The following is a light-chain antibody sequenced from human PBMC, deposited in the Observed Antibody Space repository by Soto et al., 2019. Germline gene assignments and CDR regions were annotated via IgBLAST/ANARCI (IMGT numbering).Light chain of an antibody. CDR1: NIGRYS. CDR2: YDS. Sequence: SYVVTQPPSVSVAPGNTARVTCEGNNIGRYSVHWYQQRPGQAPVAVTYYDSDRPSGIPERFSGSNSGNTATLTISRVEAGDEADYFCLVWVTTSDSRGVFGGGTKLTVL. V-gene: IGLV3-21*01. CDR3: LVWVTTSDSRGV. J-gene: IGLJ2*01.